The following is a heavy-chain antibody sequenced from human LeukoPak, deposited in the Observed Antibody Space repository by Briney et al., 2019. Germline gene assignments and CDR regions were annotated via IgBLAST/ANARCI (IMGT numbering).Heavy chain of an antibody. Sequence: GGSLRLSCAASGFTFSSYAMSWVRQAPGKGLEWVSVISGSGGSTYYAGSVKGRFTISRDNSKNTLFLQMNSLGAEDTAVYYCAAPRVGASYYYYGLDVWGQGTTVTVSS. V-gene: IGHV3-23*01. CDR2: ISGSGGST. CDR3: AAPRVGASYYYYGLDV. CDR1: GFTFSSYA. J-gene: IGHJ6*02.